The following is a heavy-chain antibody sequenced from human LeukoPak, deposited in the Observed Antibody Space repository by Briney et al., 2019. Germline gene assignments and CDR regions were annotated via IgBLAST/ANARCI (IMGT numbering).Heavy chain of an antibody. J-gene: IGHJ6*03. V-gene: IGHV1-18*01. CDR2: ISAYNGNT. D-gene: IGHD3-10*01. Sequence: GASVKVSCKASGYTFTSYGISWVRQAPGQGLEWMGWISAYNGNTNYAQKLQGRVTMTTDTSTSTAYMELRSLRSDDTAVYYCARDGEFQFPYYYYYYMDVWGKGTTVTISS. CDR3: ARDGEFQFPYYYYYYMDV. CDR1: GYTFTSYG.